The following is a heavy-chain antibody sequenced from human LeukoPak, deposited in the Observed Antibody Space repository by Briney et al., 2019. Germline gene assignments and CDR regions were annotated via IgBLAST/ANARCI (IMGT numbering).Heavy chain of an antibody. Sequence: PETLSLTCAVYGGSFSGYYWSWIRQPPGKGLEWIGYIYYSGSTNYNPSLKSRVTISVDTSKNQFSLKLSSVTAADTAVYYCARVGCSGGSCYRGGYYYMDVWGKGTTVTVSS. D-gene: IGHD2-15*01. V-gene: IGHV4-59*01. J-gene: IGHJ6*03. CDR3: ARVGCSGGSCYRGGYYYMDV. CDR1: GGSFSGYY. CDR2: IYYSGST.